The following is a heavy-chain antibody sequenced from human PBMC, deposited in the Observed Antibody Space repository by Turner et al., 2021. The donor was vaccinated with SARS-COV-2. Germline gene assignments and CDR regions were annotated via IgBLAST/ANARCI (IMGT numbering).Heavy chain of an antibody. V-gene: IGHV1-2*02. D-gene: IGHD5-18*01. CDR2: SNPNSGGT. J-gene: IGHJ5*02. CDR3: ARDDTVDTAMGSWFDP. CDR1: GYSFTGYS. Sequence: QVQLVQSGAEVKKPGASVKFPSMASGYSFTGYSMHWVRQAPGQGLEWMGWSNPNSGGTNYAKKFQGRVTMTRDTSISTAYMELSSLRADETAVYYCARDDTVDTAMGSWFDPWGQGTLVTVSS.